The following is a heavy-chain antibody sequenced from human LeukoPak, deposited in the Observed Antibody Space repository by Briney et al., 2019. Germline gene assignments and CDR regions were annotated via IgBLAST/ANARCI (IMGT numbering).Heavy chain of an antibody. D-gene: IGHD6-13*01. J-gene: IGHJ2*01. V-gene: IGHV4-34*01. CDR1: GGSFSGYY. CDR2: INHSGST. CDR3: AKGSSSDPAPYWYFDL. Sequence: SETLSLTCAVYGGSFSGYYWSWIRQPPGKGLERIGEINHSGSTNYNPSLKSRVTISVDTSKNQFSLKLSSVTAADTAVYYCAKGSSSDPAPYWYFDLWGRGTLVTVSS.